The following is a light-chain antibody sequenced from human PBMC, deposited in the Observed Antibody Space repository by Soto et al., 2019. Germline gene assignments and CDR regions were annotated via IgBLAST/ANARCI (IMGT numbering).Light chain of an antibody. CDR2: DAS. CDR1: ESVSRN. CDR3: QQYGSSPQT. V-gene: IGKV3-20*01. Sequence: EVVMTQSPATLSVSPGERATLSCRASESVSRNLAWYQQKPGQAPRLLIYDASTRATGIPDRFSGSGSGTDFTLTISRLEPEDFAVYYCQQYGSSPQTFGQGTKVDI. J-gene: IGKJ1*01.